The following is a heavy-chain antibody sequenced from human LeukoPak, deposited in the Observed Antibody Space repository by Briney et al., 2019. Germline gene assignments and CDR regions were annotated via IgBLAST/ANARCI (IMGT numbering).Heavy chain of an antibody. CDR2: ISAYNGNT. CDR3: ARVPLSEDFWSGYYTGLSLDY. V-gene: IGHV1-18*01. D-gene: IGHD3-3*01. Sequence: ASVKVFCKASGYTFTSYGISWVRQAPGQGLEWMGWISAYNGNTNYAQKLQGRVTMTTDTSTSTAYMELRSLRSDDTAVYYCARVPLSEDFWSGYYTGLSLDYWGQGTLVTVSS. J-gene: IGHJ4*02. CDR1: GYTFTSYG.